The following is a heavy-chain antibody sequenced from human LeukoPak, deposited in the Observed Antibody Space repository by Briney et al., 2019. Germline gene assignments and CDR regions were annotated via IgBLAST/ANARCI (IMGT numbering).Heavy chain of an antibody. CDR1: GFIFSSYA. V-gene: IGHV3-30*04. D-gene: IGHD4-17*01. CDR2: ISYDGSNK. CDR3: TRGTATTGSDAFDI. J-gene: IGHJ3*02. Sequence: PGGSLRLSCAASGFIFSSYAMHWVRQAPGKGLEWVAVISYDGSNKYYADSVKGRFTISRDNSKNTLYLQMNSLRAEDTAVYYCTRGTATTGSDAFDIWGQGTMVTVSS.